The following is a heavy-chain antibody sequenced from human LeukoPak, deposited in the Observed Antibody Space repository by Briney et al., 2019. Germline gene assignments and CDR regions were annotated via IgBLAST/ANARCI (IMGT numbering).Heavy chain of an antibody. D-gene: IGHD1-26*01. CDR2: INPNSGGT. CDR3: ARGAGATRSFYYYGMDV. CDR1: GYTFTCYY. V-gene: IGHV1-2*02. Sequence: ASEKVSCKASGYTFTCYYMHWVRQAPGQGLGWMGWINPNSGGTNYAQKFQGRVTMTRDTSISTAYMELSRLRSDDTAVYYCARGAGATRSFYYYGMDVWGQGTTVTVS. J-gene: IGHJ6*02.